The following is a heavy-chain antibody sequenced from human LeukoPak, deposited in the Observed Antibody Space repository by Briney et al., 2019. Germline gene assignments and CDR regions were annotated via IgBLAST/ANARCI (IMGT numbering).Heavy chain of an antibody. CDR1: GYTFTSYG. CDR2: TSAYNGNT. J-gene: IGHJ5*02. CDR3: ARDLPLVRGVTPDAIDP. V-gene: IGHV1-18*01. D-gene: IGHD3-10*01. Sequence: ASVKVSCKASGYTFTSYGISWVRQAPGQGLEWMGWTSAYNGNTNYAQKLQGRVTMTTDTSTSTAYMELRSLRSDDTAVYYCARDLPLVRGVTPDAIDPWGQGTLVTVSS.